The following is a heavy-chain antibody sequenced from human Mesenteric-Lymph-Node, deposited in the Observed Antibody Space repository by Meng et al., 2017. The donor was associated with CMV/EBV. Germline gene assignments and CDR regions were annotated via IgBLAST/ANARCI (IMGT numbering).Heavy chain of an antibody. CDR1: GFTFDNYG. CDR2: INNDGTDT. Sequence: GGSLRLSCAASGFTFDNYGMSWVRQTPGKGLVWVSRINNDGTDTTYADSVKGRFTISRDNAKNSLYLQMNSLRAEDTAVYYCARVDYDFWSGYYNGYYYYGMDVWGQGTTVTVSS. CDR3: ARVDYDFWSGYYNGYYYYGMDV. J-gene: IGHJ6*02. D-gene: IGHD3-3*01. V-gene: IGHV3-74*01.